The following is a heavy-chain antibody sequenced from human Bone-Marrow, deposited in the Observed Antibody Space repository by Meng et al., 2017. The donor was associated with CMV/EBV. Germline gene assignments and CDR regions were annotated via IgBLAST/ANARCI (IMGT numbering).Heavy chain of an antibody. J-gene: IGHJ5*02. D-gene: IGHD1-26*01. CDR3: ARDRIVRRGGSYFGWFDP. Sequence: GESLKISCAASGFTFISYAMTWVRQAPGKGLEWVASIDGSGRRTYYADSVKGRFTISRDNAKNSLYLQMNSLRAEDTALYYCARDRIVRRGGSYFGWFDPWGQGTLVTVSS. CDR2: IDGSGRRT. CDR1: GFTFISYA. V-gene: IGHV3-23*01.